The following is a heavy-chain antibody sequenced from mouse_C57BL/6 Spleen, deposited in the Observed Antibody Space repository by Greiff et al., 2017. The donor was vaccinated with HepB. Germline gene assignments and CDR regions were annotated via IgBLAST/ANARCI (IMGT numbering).Heavy chain of an antibody. CDR3: TRENHYYYAMDY. CDR1: GFTFSSYA. CDR2: ISSGGDYI. V-gene: IGHV5-9-1*02. J-gene: IGHJ4*01. Sequence: EVMLVESGEGLVKPGGSLKLSCAASGFTFSSYAMSWVRQTPEKRLEWVAYISSGGDYIYYADTVKGRFTISRDNARNTLYLQMSSLKSEDTAMYYCTRENHYYYAMDYWGQGTSVTVSS.